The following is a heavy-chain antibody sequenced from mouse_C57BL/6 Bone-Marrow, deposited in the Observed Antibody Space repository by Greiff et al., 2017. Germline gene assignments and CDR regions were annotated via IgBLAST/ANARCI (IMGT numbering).Heavy chain of an antibody. CDR2: IDPSDSYT. V-gene: IGHV1-69*01. CDR1: GYTFTSYW. CDR3: ARAGYSLVWFAY. Sequence: QVQLQQPGAELVMPGASVKLSCKASGYTFTSYWMHWVKQRPGQGLEWIGEIDPSDSYTNYNQKFKGKSTLTVDKSSSTAYMQLSSLTSEDSAVYYCARAGYSLVWFAYWGQGTLVTVSA. J-gene: IGHJ3*01. D-gene: IGHD2-12*01.